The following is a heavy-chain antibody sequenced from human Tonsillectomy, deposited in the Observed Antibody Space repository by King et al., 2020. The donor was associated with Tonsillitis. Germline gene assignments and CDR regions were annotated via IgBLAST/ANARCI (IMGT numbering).Heavy chain of an antibody. CDR2: ISFDGSDK. D-gene: IGHD2-2*01. J-gene: IGHJ4*02. V-gene: IGHV3-30-3*01. CDR3: ARCALPNGYIGVVPGAIAY. Sequence: VQLVESGGGVVQPGRSLRLSCAASGFTFSNYGMHWVRQTPGKGLEWVATISFDGSDKYYADSVKGRFSISRDNSKNTLNLQMNSLRVEDTAVYYCARCALPNGYIGVVPGAIAYWGRGPLVTVSS. CDR1: GFTFSNYG.